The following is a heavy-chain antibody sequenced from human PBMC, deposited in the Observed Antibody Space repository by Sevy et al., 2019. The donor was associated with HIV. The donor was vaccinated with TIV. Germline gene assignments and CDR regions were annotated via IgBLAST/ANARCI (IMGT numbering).Heavy chain of an antibody. CDR3: SSLPNNYYDTTSSPGDDAFDL. J-gene: IGHJ3*01. Sequence: GGYLRLSCAASGFTFNNYGMHCVRQAPGKGLEWVAVIWNDQINKHYADSVKGRFTISRDNSKNTLYLQMNSLRAEDTAVYFCSSLPNNYYDTTSSPGDDAFDLWGRGTEVSVSS. V-gene: IGHV3-33*03. CDR2: IWNDQINK. D-gene: IGHD3-22*01. CDR1: GFTFNNYG.